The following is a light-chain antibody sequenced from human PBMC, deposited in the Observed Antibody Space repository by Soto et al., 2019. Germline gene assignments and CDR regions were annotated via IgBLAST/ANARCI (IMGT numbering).Light chain of an antibody. CDR3: AAWDDSLNGVV. CDR2: SNN. V-gene: IGLV1-44*01. J-gene: IGLJ2*01. CDR1: SSNIGSKT. Sequence: QAVVTQPPSASGTPGQRVTISCSGSSSNIGSKTVNWYQQLPGTAPKLLIYSNNQRPSGLPDRFSGSKSGTSASLAISVLQSEDEADYYCAAWDDSLNGVVFGGGTKLTVL.